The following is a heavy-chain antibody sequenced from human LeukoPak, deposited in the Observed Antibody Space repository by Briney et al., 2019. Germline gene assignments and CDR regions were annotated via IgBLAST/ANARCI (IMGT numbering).Heavy chain of an antibody. J-gene: IGHJ4*02. CDR3: ARRASGFQFDY. CDR1: GYTFTSYG. CDR2: ISAYNGYT. V-gene: IGHV1-18*01. Sequence: ASVKVSCKASGYTFTSYGISWVRQAPGQGLEWMGWISAYNGYTNYAQRLQGRVTMTTDTSTSTAYMELRSLRSDDTAVYYCARRASGFQFDYWGQGTLVTVSS.